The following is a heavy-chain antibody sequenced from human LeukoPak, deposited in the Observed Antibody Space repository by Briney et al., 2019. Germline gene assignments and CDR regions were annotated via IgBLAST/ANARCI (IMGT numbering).Heavy chain of an antibody. Sequence: RPSETLSLTCAVYGVSFSGYYWSWIRQPPGKGLEWIGEINHSGSTNYNPSLKGRVTISVDTSKNQFSLKLSSVTAADTAVYYCARKHYGSGSYYRDYWGQGTLVTVSS. J-gene: IGHJ4*02. CDR2: INHSGST. D-gene: IGHD3-10*01. V-gene: IGHV4-34*01. CDR3: ARKHYGSGSYYRDY. CDR1: GVSFSGYY.